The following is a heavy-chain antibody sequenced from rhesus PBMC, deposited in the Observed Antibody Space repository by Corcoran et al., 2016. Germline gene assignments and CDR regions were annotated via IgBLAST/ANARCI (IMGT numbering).Heavy chain of an antibody. CDR1: GGSISGGYD. CDR2: IYGSSGNT. Sequence: QVQLQESGPGLVKPSETLSLTCAVSGGSISGGYDWSWIRQPPGKGLEWIGYIYGSSGNTNNNPSLKNRVNSSKDTSKNQFSLNLNSVTAADTAIYYCARNYNFWSSYYSFDSWGQGVLVTVSS. V-gene: IGHV4-76*01. J-gene: IGHJ4*01. D-gene: IGHD3-3*01. CDR3: ARNYNFWSSYYSFDS.